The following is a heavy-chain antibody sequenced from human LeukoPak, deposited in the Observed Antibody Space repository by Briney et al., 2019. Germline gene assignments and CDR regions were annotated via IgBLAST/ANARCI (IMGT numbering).Heavy chain of an antibody. D-gene: IGHD3-10*01. Sequence: GGSLRLSCAASGFTFSSYSMNWVRQAPGKGLEWVSSISSSSYIYYADSVKGRFTISRDNAKNSLYLQMNSLRAEDTAVYYCARRFTMVRGVMGYYYMDVWGKGTTVTVSS. V-gene: IGHV3-21*01. CDR2: ISSSSYI. CDR3: ARRFTMVRGVMGYYYMDV. CDR1: GFTFSSYS. J-gene: IGHJ6*03.